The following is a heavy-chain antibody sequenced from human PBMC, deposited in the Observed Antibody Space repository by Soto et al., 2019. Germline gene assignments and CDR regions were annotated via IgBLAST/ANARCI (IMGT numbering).Heavy chain of an antibody. CDR2: IYSGGST. V-gene: IGHV3-53*01. J-gene: IGHJ3*02. CDR1: GFTVSSNY. D-gene: IGHD6-13*01. CDR3: ARGIAAAHDAFDI. Sequence: GGSLRLSCAASGFTVSSNYMSWVRQAPGKGLEWVSVIYSGGSTYYADSVKGRFTISRDNSKNTLYLQMNSLRAEDTAVYYCARGIAAAHDAFDIWGQGTTVTVSS.